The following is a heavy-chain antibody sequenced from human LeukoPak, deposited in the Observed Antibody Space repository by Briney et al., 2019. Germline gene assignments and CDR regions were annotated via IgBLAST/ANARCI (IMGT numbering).Heavy chain of an antibody. CDR3: ARERDSSSSSGY. J-gene: IGHJ4*02. CDR2: INPSGGNA. D-gene: IGHD6-13*01. V-gene: IGHV1-46*01. CDR1: GYTFTRYY. Sequence: ASVEVSCKASGYTFTRYYMQWVRQAPGQGLEWMGIINPSGGNANYAQEFQGRVTLTRDTSTSTVYMELSSLRSEDTAIYYCARERDSSSSSGYWGQGTLVTVSS.